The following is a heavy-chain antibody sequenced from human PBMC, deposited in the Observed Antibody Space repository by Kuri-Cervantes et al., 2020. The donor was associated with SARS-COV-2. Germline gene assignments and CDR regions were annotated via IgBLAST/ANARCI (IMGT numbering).Heavy chain of an antibody. D-gene: IGHD6-6*01. J-gene: IGHJ6*02. V-gene: IGHV3-21*01. CDR2: ISSSNSFI. Sequence: LSLTCAASGFTFSTYSMNWVRQAPGKGLEWVASISSSNSFIYYADSVKGRFTISRDNAKNSLYLQMNSLRAEDTAVYYCARDSEEGLYSSSSFYYYYGMDVWGQGTTVTVS. CDR3: ARDSEEGLYSSSSFYYYYGMDV. CDR1: GFTFSTYS.